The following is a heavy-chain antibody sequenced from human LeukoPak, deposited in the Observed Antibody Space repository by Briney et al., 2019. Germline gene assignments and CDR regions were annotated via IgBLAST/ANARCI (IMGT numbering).Heavy chain of an antibody. CDR1: GDSISNYY. J-gene: IGHJ3*02. D-gene: IGHD3-22*01. Sequence: SETLSLTCAVSGDSISNYYWSWIRQPPGKGLEWIGYIYYSGSTNYNPSLKSRVTISVDTSKNQFSLKLSSVSAADTAVYYCARDLYYYDSSGYYYMSHAFDIWGQGTMVTVSS. CDR2: IYYSGST. V-gene: IGHV4-59*12. CDR3: ARDLYYYDSSGYYYMSHAFDI.